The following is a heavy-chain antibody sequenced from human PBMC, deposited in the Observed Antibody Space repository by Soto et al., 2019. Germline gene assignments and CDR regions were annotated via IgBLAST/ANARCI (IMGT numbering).Heavy chain of an antibody. CDR3: AREGIAVAGTDAFDI. CDR1: GFTFSSYG. Sequence: PGGSLRLSCAASGFTFSSYGIHWVRQAPGKGLEWVAVILSEGSNQYYGDSVKGRFTISRDNSKNTLYLQMNSPRAEDTAVYYGAREGIAVAGTDAFDIWGQGTMVTVS. V-gene: IGHV3-33*01. CDR2: ILSEGSNQ. D-gene: IGHD6-19*01. J-gene: IGHJ3*02.